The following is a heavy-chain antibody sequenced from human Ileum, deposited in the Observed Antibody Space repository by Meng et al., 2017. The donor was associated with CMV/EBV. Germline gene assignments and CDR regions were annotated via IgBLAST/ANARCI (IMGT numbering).Heavy chain of an antibody. D-gene: IGHD2-15*01. Sequence: ASVTVSCKASGYTFPSYHVHWVRQAPGRGLEWMGIISPSGGRATYAQRFQGRISLTRDTSTNTVYMAMTSLTSDDTATYFCTRGGWWAHDAFDVWGQGTMVTVSS. V-gene: IGHV1-46*01. J-gene: IGHJ3*01. CDR1: GYTFPSYH. CDR3: TRGGWWAHDAFDV. CDR2: ISPSGGRA.